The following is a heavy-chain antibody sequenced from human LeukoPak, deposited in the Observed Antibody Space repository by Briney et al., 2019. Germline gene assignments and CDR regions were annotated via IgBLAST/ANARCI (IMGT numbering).Heavy chain of an antibody. D-gene: IGHD6-19*01. V-gene: IGHV5-51*01. CDR3: ARLVYSSGLASYFDY. CDR1: GYSFTTYW. Sequence: GESLKISRKGSGYSFTTYWIGWVRQMPGKGLEWMGIIYPSDSDTRYSPSFQGQVTISADKSITTAYLQWSSLKASDTAMYYCARLVYSSGLASYFDYWGQGTLVTVSS. J-gene: IGHJ4*02. CDR2: IYPSDSDT.